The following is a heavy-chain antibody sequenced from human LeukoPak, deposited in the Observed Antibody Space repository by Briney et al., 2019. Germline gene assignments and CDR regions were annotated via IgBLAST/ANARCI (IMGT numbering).Heavy chain of an antibody. CDR1: GFTFGDYA. Sequence: GGSLLLSCTASGFTFGDYAMSWFRQAPGKGLEWVGFIRSKAFGGTTDYAASVKGRFTISRDDSKSTAYLQMNSLKIEDTAVFYCSRRSGHSHGEAFDIWGQGTMVTVSS. J-gene: IGHJ3*02. CDR2: IRSKAFGGTT. V-gene: IGHV3-49*03. D-gene: IGHD5-18*01. CDR3: SRRSGHSHGEAFDI.